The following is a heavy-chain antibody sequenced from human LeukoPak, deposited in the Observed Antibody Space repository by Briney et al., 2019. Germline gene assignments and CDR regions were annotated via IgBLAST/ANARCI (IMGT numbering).Heavy chain of an antibody. CDR3: VKDLSDRDVDY. CDR1: GFTFSSYA. CDR2: ISYDGSNK. D-gene: IGHD2-21*02. J-gene: IGHJ4*02. V-gene: IGHV3-30*14. Sequence: GGSLRLSCAASGFTFSSYATHWVRQAPGKGLEWVAVISYDGSNKYYADSVKGRFTISRDNSKNTLYLQMNSLRVEDTAVYFCVKDLSDRDVDYWGQGTLVTVSS.